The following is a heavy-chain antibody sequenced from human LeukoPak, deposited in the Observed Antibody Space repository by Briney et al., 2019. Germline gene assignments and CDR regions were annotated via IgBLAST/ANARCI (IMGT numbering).Heavy chain of an antibody. CDR3: ARDWNGSGSPNDF. D-gene: IGHD3-10*01. CDR1: GFTFSTYW. J-gene: IGHJ4*02. CDR2: IKTDGSEK. V-gene: IGHV3-7*01. Sequence: GGSLRLSCAVSGFTFSTYWMSGVRQAPGKGLEWVGNIKTDGSEKYYVDSVKGRFTISRDNAKNSLYLQINSLRAEDTAVYYCARDWNGSGSPNDFWGQGTLVTVSS.